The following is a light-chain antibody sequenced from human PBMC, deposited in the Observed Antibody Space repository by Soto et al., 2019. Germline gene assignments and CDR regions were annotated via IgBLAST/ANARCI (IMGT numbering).Light chain of an antibody. CDR1: QSVSSS. CDR3: QQRSDWSLS. J-gene: IGKJ4*01. CDR2: DAS. Sequence: ELGLTQAPATLSLSPEETATLSCRASQSVSSSLAGYQQTPGQAPRLLVYDASTIDTGITARFSGSGSGTDFTLSISSLEPEDCSVYFCQQRSDWSLSFGVGTKVAIK. V-gene: IGKV3-11*01.